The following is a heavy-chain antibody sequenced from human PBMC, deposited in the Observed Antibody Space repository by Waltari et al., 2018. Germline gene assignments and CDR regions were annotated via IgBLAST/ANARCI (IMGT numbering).Heavy chain of an antibody. D-gene: IGHD3-10*01. CDR2: IWYDGSNK. Sequence: QVQLVESGGGVVQPGGSLRLSCAASGFTVSSYAMHWVRQAPDKGLEWVAVIWYDGSNKYYADSVKGRFTISRDNSKNTLYLQMNSLRAEDTAVYYCAREDYQGFDYWGQGTLVTVSS. CDR1: GFTVSSYA. J-gene: IGHJ4*02. V-gene: IGHV3-33*01. CDR3: AREDYQGFDY.